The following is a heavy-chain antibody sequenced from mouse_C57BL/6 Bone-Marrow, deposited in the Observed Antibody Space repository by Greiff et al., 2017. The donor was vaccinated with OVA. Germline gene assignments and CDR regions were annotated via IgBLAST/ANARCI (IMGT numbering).Heavy chain of an antibody. D-gene: IGHD1-1*01. Sequence: EVQLQQSGAELVRPGASVKLSCTASGFNITDDYMHWVKQRPEQGLEWIGWIDPENGDTEYASKFPGKATITVDTSSNTAYLQLSSLTSEDTAVYYCTITTVPDYYAMDYWGRGTAVTVSA. CDR1: GFNITDDY. V-gene: IGHV14-4*01. CDR3: TITTVPDYYAMDY. J-gene: IGHJ4*01. CDR2: IDPENGDT.